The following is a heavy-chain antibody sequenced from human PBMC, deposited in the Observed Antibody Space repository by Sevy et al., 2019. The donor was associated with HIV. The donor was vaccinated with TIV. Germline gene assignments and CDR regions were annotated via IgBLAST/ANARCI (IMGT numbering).Heavy chain of an antibody. D-gene: IGHD1-26*01. CDR1: GLSLSTRGVG. Sequence: SGPTLVNPTQTLTLTCTLSGLSLSTRGVGVGWIRQPPGKALEWLALIYWDDVTYYRPSLRSRLTITRDTSENQAVVLTMTNMDPVDTATYYCAHNGRDSYYRGIVWGQGALVTVSS. CDR2: IYWDDVT. CDR3: AHNGRDSYYRGIV. V-gene: IGHV2-5*02. J-gene: IGHJ4*02.